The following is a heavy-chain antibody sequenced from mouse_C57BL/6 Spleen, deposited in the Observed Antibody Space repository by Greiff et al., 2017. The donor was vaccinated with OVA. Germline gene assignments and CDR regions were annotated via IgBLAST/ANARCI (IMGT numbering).Heavy chain of an antibody. CDR1: GYTFTSYW. CDR2: IHPNSGST. CDR3: ARSYGSGGYFDV. Sequence: QVQLQQPGAEPVKPGASVKLSCKASGYTFTSYWMHWVKQRPGQGLEWIGMIHPNSGSTNYNEKFKSKATLTVDKSSSTAYMQLSSLTSEDSAVYYCARSYGSGGYFDVWGTGTTVTVSS. D-gene: IGHD1-1*01. V-gene: IGHV1-64*01. J-gene: IGHJ1*03.